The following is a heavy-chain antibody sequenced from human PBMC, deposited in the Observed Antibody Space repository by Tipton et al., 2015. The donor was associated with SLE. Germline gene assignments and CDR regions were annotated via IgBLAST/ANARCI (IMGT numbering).Heavy chain of an antibody. J-gene: IGHJ4*02. CDR2: IYYSGST. CDR1: GGSIDSHY. Sequence: LRLSCTVSGGSIDSHYWSWIRSPQGKGLEWFWYIYYSGSTNYNPSLKSRVTISVDTSQNQFSLNLTSVTAADTAVYYCAREGRHGYSYGAFDYWGQGTLVTVSS. CDR3: AREGRHGYSYGAFDY. D-gene: IGHD5-24*01. V-gene: IGHV4-59*11.